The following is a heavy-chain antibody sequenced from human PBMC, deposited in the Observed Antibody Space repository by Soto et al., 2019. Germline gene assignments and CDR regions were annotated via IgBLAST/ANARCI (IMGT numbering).Heavy chain of an antibody. CDR1: GGSISSGGYY. CDR3: ARATQYIGRWGFDY. D-gene: IGHD1-26*01. Sequence: SETLSLTCTVSGGSISSGGYYWSWIRQHPGKGLEWIGYIYYSGSTYYNPSLKRRVTISVDTSKNQFSLKLSSVTAADTAVYYCARATQYIGRWGFDYWGQGTLVTVSS. J-gene: IGHJ4*02. V-gene: IGHV4-31*03. CDR2: IYYSGST.